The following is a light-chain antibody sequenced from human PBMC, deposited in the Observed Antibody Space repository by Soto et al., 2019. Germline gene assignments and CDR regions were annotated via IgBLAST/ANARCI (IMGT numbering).Light chain of an antibody. J-gene: IGKJ3*01. Sequence: DIVMTQSPLSLPVTPGEPASISCRYSQSLLHSNGYNYLDWYLQKQGQSPQLLIYLGSNRASGVPDRFSGSGAGKDFTLKISRVEAEDVGVYYCMQALQAPGFGPGTKVDIK. CDR2: LGS. V-gene: IGKV2-28*01. CDR3: MQALQAPG. CDR1: QSLLHSNGYNY.